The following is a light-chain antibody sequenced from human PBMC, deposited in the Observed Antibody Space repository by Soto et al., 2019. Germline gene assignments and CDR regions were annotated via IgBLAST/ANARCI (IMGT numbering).Light chain of an antibody. CDR2: EVS. CDR1: SSDVGGYNY. CDR3: SSYTSSSRDV. V-gene: IGLV2-14*01. J-gene: IGLJ1*01. Sequence: QSALTQPASVSGSPGQSITISCTGTSSDVGGYNYVSWYQQHPGKAPKLMIYEVSNRPSGVSNRFSGSKSGNTASLTISGLQAEDEADYYFSSYTSSSRDVFRTGTKLTVL.